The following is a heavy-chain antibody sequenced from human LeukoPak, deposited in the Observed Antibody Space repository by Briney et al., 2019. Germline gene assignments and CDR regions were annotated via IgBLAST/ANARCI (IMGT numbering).Heavy chain of an antibody. D-gene: IGHD2-2*01. J-gene: IGHJ5*02. V-gene: IGHV1-8*01. CDR1: GYTFTSYD. CDR2: MNPNSGNT. CDR3: AREGYCSSTSCHNWFDP. Sequence: ASVKVSCKASGYTFTSYDINWVRQATGQGLEWMGWMNPNSGNTGYAQKFQGRVTMTRNTSISTAYTELSSLRSEDTAVYYCAREGYCSSTSCHNWFDPWGQGTLVTVSS.